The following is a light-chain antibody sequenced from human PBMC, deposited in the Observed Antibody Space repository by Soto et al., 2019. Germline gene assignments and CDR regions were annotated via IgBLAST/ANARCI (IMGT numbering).Light chain of an antibody. Sequence: ETVLTQSPATLSLSPGERATLSCRASESVDIYLAWYQQKPGQAPRLLIYHASNRATVIPARFSGSGSGTDFTLTISSLEPEDSAVYYCQQRRNWPPLTFGGGTRVEIK. CDR1: ESVDIY. V-gene: IGKV3-11*01. CDR2: HAS. J-gene: IGKJ4*01. CDR3: QQRRNWPPLT.